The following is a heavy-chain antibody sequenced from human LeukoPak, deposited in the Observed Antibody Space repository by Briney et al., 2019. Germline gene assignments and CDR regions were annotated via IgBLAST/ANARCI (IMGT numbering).Heavy chain of an antibody. CDR3: ARDTLTKPAFDI. J-gene: IGHJ3*02. CDR2: IYHSGST. CDR1: GGSISSSNW. V-gene: IGHV4-4*02. Sequence: SGTLSLTCAVSGGSISSSNWWSWVRQPPGKGLEWIGEIYHSGSTNYNPSLKSRATISVDKSKNQFSLKLSSVTAADTAVYYCARDTLTKPAFDIWGQGTMVTVSS. D-gene: IGHD1-14*01.